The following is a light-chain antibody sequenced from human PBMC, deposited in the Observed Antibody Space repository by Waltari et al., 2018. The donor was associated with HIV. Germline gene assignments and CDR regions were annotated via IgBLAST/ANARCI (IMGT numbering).Light chain of an antibody. V-gene: IGLV1-40*01. CDR3: QSFDNSLRAWGL. Sequence: SVLMPPPSVYGAPGQRVTIPCTGSSSTIGAGYQVHGSQHVPGAAPVLLISRNTMRPSEVPDRFSAPKSGASASLAIAGLQAEHEGDYYCQSFDNSLRAWGLFGGGTRLTVL. J-gene: IGLJ2*01. CDR1: SSTIGAGYQ. CDR2: RNT.